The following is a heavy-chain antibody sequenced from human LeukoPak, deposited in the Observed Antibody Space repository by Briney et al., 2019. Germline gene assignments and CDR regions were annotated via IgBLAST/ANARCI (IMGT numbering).Heavy chain of an antibody. V-gene: IGHV1-2*02. CDR2: IRPTTGDT. Sequence: GASVKVSCKASGYNFRAYYIHWVRQAPGQGLEWLGYIRPTTGDTNYAQKFQDRVTFSMDTSTATAYMELRSLRSDDTAFYYCGRGVQSFDPWGQGTLVTVSS. CDR3: GRGVQSFDP. CDR1: GYNFRAYY. J-gene: IGHJ5*02.